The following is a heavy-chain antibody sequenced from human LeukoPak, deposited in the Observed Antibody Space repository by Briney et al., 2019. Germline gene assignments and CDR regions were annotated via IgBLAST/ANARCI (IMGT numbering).Heavy chain of an antibody. CDR3: ARGRAYYYYGMDV. CDR2: IYYSGST. J-gene: IGHJ6*02. Sequence: SETLSLTCTVSGGSISSYYWSWIRQPPGGGLEWIGYIYYSGSTNYNPSLKSRVTISVDTSKNQFSLKLSSVTAADTAVYYCARGRAYYYYGMDVWGQGTTVTVSS. CDR1: GGSISSYY. V-gene: IGHV4-59*01.